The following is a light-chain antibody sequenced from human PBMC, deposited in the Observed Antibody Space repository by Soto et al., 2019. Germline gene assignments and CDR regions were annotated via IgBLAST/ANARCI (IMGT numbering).Light chain of an antibody. CDR3: QQYNNWPLT. J-gene: IGKJ1*01. Sequence: EIVMTQSPATLSVSPGERATLSCRASQSVSSNLAWYQQKPGQAPRLLIYGASTRATGIPARFSGRGSGTEFTLTISSLQSEDFAVYYCQQYNNWPLTFGQGTKVEIK. CDR1: QSVSSN. V-gene: IGKV3-15*01. CDR2: GAS.